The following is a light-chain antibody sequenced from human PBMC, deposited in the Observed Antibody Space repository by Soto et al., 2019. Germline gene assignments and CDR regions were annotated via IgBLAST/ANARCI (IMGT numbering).Light chain of an antibody. J-gene: IGLJ1*01. CDR3: SLYAGSNNV. CDR1: SSDVGGYNY. CDR2: EVS. V-gene: IGLV2-8*01. Sequence: QSALTQPPSASGSPGQSVTISCTGTSSDVGGYNYVSWYQQHPGKAPKLMIYEVSKRPSGVPDRFSGSKSGNKASLTVSGIQAEDEADYYCSLYAGSNNVFGTGTKLTVL.